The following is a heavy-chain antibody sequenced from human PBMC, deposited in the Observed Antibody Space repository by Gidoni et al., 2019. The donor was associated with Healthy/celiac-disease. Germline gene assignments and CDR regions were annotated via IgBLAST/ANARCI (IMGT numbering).Heavy chain of an antibody. J-gene: IGHJ4*02. D-gene: IGHD1-26*01. CDR3: AKDRNGGSYPNEREYYFDY. V-gene: IGHV3-30*02. Sequence: QVQLVESGGGVVQPGGSLRLSCAASGFTFSSYGMHWVRQAPGKGLEWVAFIRYDGSNKYYADSVKGRFTISRDKSKNTLYLQMNSLRAEDTAVYYCAKDRNGGSYPNEREYYFDYWGQGTLVTVSS. CDR1: GFTFSSYG. CDR2: IRYDGSNK.